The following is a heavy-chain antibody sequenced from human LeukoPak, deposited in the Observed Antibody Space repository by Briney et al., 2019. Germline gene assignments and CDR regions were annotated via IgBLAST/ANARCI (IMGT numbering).Heavy chain of an antibody. J-gene: IGHJ3*02. V-gene: IGHV3-66*02. CDR3: ARDLAFDI. CDR2: IYSGGSR. CDR1: GFTVSSNY. Sequence: GGSLRLSCAASGFTVSSNYMSWVRQAPGKGLEWVSVIYSGGSRYYADSVKGRFTISRDNSKNTLYLQVNSLRAEDTAVYYCARDLAFDIWGQGTMVTVSS.